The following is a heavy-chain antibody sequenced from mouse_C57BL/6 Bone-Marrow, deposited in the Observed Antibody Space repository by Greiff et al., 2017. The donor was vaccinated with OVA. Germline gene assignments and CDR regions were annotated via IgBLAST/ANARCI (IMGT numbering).Heavy chain of an antibody. D-gene: IGHD1-1*01. CDR1: GYTFTNYW. CDR3: ARITTVVGYYFDY. Sequence: VQLQQSGAELVRPGTSVKMSCKASGYTFTNYWIGWAKQRPGHGLEWIGDIYPGGGYTNYNEKFKGKATLTADKSSSTAYMQFSSLTSEDSAIYYCARITTVVGYYFDYWGQCTTLTVSS. V-gene: IGHV1-63*01. CDR2: IYPGGGYT. J-gene: IGHJ2*01.